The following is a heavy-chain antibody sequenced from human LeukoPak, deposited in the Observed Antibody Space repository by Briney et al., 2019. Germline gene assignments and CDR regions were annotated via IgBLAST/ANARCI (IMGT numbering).Heavy chain of an antibody. D-gene: IGHD5-18*01. CDR2: IKQGGSEK. Sequence: PGGSLRLSCAVSGFTFDKYWMSWVRQPPGKGLEWVANIKQGGSEKQYVDSVKGRFTISRDSANTSLYLQLDSLRPEDTGIYYCARLRRGFSSVEYYFDYWGQGSRVTVSS. CDR3: ARLRRGFSSVEYYFDY. J-gene: IGHJ4*02. CDR1: GFTFDKYW. V-gene: IGHV3-7*01.